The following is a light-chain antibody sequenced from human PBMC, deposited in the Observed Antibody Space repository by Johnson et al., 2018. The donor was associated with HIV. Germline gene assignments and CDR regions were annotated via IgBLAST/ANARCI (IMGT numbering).Light chain of an antibody. CDR1: NSNIGSHY. CDR3: GTWDSSLNAYV. J-gene: IGLJ1*01. CDR2: DTI. V-gene: IGLV1-51*01. Sequence: QSVLTQPPSVSAAPGQKVTISCSGSNSNIGSHYVSWYQQVPGTAPRLVIYDTIKRHSGIPDRFSGSKSGTSATLGITGLQTGDEADYYCGTWDSSLNAYVFGAATKVAVL.